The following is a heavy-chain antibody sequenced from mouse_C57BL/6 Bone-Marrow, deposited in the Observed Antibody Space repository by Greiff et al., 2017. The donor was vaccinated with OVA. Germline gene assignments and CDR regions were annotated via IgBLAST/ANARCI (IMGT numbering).Heavy chain of an antibody. J-gene: IGHJ3*01. Sequence: VQLQQPGAELVKPGASVKLSSKASGYTFTSYWMQWVKQRPGQGLEWIGEIDPSDSYTNYNQKFKGKATLTVDTSSSTAYMQLSSLTSEDSAVYYCASAVFAYWGQGTLVTVSA. CDR3: ASAVFAY. CDR1: GYTFTSYW. CDR2: IDPSDSYT. V-gene: IGHV1-50*01.